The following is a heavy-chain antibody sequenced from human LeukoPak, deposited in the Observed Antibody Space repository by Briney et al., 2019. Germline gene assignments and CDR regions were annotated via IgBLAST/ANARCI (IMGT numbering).Heavy chain of an antibody. CDR2: IYTSGNT. CDR3: VRAKDGSSGFHVFDI. D-gene: IGHD3-22*01. J-gene: IGHJ3*02. V-gene: IGHV4-4*07. CDR1: GGSISSYY. Sequence: PSETLSLTCTVSGGSISSYYWSWASTSTYYWRWIRQPAGKGLEWIGRIYTSGNTAYNPSLKSRDTMSVDTSKNQLSLRLSSVTAADTAMYYCVRAKDGSSGFHVFDIWGRGTMVTVSS.